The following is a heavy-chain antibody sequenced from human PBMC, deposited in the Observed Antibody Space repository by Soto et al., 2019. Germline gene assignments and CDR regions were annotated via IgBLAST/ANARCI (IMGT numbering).Heavy chain of an antibody. D-gene: IGHD3-16*01. CDR3: ARLGFVGEGDF. Sequence: GGSLRLSCATSGFTFSRYWIHWVRQAPGEGLVWVSRISGDGVHTDYAESVKGRFTVSRDIAKSTGYLQMNNLRAEDTAIYYCARLGFVGEGDFWGQGILVTVSS. J-gene: IGHJ4*02. CDR2: ISGDGVHT. CDR1: GFTFSRYW. V-gene: IGHV3-74*01.